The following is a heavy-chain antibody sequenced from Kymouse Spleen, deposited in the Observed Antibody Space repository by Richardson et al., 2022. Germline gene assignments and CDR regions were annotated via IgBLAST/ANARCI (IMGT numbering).Heavy chain of an antibody. CDR1: GGSFSGYY. Sequence: QVQLQQWGAGLLKPSETLSLTCAVYGGSFSGYYWSWIRQPPGKGLEWIGEINHSGSTNYNPSLKSRVTISVDTSKNQFSLKLSSVTAADTAVYYCARRRVLWFGELSHAFDIWGQGTMVTVSS. D-gene: IGHD3-10*01. J-gene: IGHJ3*02. CDR3: ARRRVLWFGELSHAFDI. CDR2: INHSGST. V-gene: IGHV4-34*01.